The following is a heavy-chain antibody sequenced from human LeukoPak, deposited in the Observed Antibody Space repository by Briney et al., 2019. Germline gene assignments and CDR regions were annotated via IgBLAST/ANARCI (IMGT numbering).Heavy chain of an antibody. D-gene: IGHD4-11*01. CDR1: GGSISSGSYY. J-gene: IGHJ4*02. CDR3: ARAEINDYNRY. CDR2: ISTSGRT. Sequence: SETLSLTCTVSGGSISSGSYYWTWIRQPAGKGLEWIGRISTSGRTNFNPSLKSRVTISIDTSKNQIFLKLRSPTAADTAHYYCARAEINDYNRYWGQGILVIVSS. V-gene: IGHV4-61*02.